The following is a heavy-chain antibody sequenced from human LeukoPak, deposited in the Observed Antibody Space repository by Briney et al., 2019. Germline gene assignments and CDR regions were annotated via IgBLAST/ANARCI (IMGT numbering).Heavy chain of an antibody. D-gene: IGHD1-14*01. J-gene: IGHJ3*02. Sequence: PGGSLRLSCAASGFTFSDYYMSWIRQAPGKGLEWLSYISDSGGIIFYADSVKGRFTISRDNAKNSLYLQMNSLRAEDTAVYYCAKEVFTGSGGAFDIWGQGTMVTVSS. CDR2: ISDSGGII. CDR1: GFTFSDYY. CDR3: AKEVFTGSGGAFDI. V-gene: IGHV3-11*04.